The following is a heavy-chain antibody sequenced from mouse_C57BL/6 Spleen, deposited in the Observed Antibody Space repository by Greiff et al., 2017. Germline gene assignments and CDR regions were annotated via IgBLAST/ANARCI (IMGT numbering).Heavy chain of an antibody. J-gene: IGHJ1*03. Sequence: VQLQQPGAELVKPGASVKMSCKASGYTFTSYWITWVKQRPGQGLEWIGDIYPGSGSTNYNEKVKSKATLTVDTSASTAYMQLSSLTSEDSAVYYCARYYGSSYGGYWYFDVWGTGTTVTVSS. CDR2: IYPGSGST. CDR3: ARYYGSSYGGYWYFDV. D-gene: IGHD1-1*01. V-gene: IGHV1-55*01. CDR1: GYTFTSYW.